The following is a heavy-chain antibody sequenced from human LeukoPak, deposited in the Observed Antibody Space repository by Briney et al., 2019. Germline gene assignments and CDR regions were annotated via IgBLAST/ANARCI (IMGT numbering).Heavy chain of an antibody. D-gene: IGHD2-8*02. CDR2: ISYDGSNK. J-gene: IGHJ4*02. CDR3: VRTPPTLGYCTETSCPFDH. CDR1: GFTFSNYA. Sequence: GGSLRLSCAASGFTFSNYAIHWVRQAPGEGLEWVAIISYDGSNKYYADSVKGRFTISRDNSKNTLYLQMNSLRAEDTAVYYCVRTPPTLGYCTETSCPFDHWGQGALVSVSS. V-gene: IGHV3-30-3*01.